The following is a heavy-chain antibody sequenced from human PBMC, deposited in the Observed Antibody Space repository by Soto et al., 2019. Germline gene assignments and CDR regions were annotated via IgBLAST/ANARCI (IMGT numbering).Heavy chain of an antibody. Sequence: VGSLRLSCAASGFTFSSYAMSWVRQAPGKGLEWVSAISGSGGSTYYADSVKGRFTISRDNSKNTLYLQMNSLRAEDTAVYYCAKRGPGSSPNGAPGGMDVWGQGTTVTVSS. V-gene: IGHV3-23*01. CDR3: AKRGPGSSPNGAPGGMDV. J-gene: IGHJ6*02. CDR1: GFTFSSYA. D-gene: IGHD7-27*01. CDR2: ISGSGGST.